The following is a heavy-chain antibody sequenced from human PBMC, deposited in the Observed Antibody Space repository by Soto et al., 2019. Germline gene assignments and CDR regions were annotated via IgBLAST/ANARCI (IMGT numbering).Heavy chain of an antibody. V-gene: IGHV3-23*01. D-gene: IGHD6-13*01. CDR3: AVTEWYSSSWQIDY. J-gene: IGHJ4*02. CDR1: GFTFSSYA. Sequence: GGSLRLSCAASGFTFSSYAMSWVRQAPGKGLEWVSAISGSGGSTYYADSVKGRFTISRDNSKNTLYLQMNSLRAEDTAVYYCAVTEWYSSSWQIDYWGQGTLVTVSS. CDR2: ISGSGGST.